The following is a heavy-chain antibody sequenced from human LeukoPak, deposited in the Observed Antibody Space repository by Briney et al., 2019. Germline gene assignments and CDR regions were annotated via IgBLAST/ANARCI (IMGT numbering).Heavy chain of an antibody. J-gene: IGHJ5*01. Sequence: SETLCLTCTISGGSISAIPYYWGWIRQPPGKGLEWIGSVYYPGSPYYSPSLKTRVTISVDTPKNQFSLKLSSVTAADTAVYFCARSHFYGSGVDSWGHGTLVTVSS. V-gene: IGHV4-39*01. CDR2: VYYPGSP. D-gene: IGHD3-10*01. CDR1: GGSISAIPYY. CDR3: ARSHFYGSGVDS.